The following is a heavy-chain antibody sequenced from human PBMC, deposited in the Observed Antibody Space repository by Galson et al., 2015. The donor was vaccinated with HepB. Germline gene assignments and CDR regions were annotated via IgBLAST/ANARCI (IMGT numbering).Heavy chain of an antibody. J-gene: IGHJ3*02. CDR1: GFTFSSYA. Sequence: SLRLSCAASGFTFSSYAMSWVRQAPGKGLEWVSAINGSGGRTYYADSVKGRFTISRDNSKNTLYLQMNSLRAEDTAVYYCAKVGNGGGLCLGAEGAFDIWGQGTMVTVSS. D-gene: IGHD3-16*01. V-gene: IGHV3-23*01. CDR3: AKVGNGGGLCLGAEGAFDI. CDR2: INGSGGRT.